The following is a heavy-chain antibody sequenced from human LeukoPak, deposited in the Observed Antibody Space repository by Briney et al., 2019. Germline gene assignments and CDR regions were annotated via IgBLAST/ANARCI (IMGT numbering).Heavy chain of an antibody. Sequence: GGSLRLSCAASGFTFSSYGMSWVRRAPGKGPEGVSGISGSGGNTYYGASVTGRFTISRDNSQDTLYLQMNTLRAEDTAVYYCAKVVSGYHFDYWGQGTLVTVSS. CDR3: AKVVSGYHFDY. CDR2: ISGSGGNT. D-gene: IGHD5-12*01. J-gene: IGHJ4*02. V-gene: IGHV3-23*01. CDR1: GFTFSSYG.